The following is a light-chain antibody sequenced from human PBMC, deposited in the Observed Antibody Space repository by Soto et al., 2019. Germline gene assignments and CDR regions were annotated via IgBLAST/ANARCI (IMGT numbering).Light chain of an antibody. CDR1: QSVGSS. Sequence: EIVMTQSPATLSVSPGERATLSCRASQSVGSSLAWYQQKPGQAPRLLIYGASIRATGIPGRFSGSGSGTEFTLTISSLQSEDFAAYYCQQYSNRYTFGQGTKLEIK. CDR3: QQYSNRYT. V-gene: IGKV3D-15*01. CDR2: GAS. J-gene: IGKJ2*01.